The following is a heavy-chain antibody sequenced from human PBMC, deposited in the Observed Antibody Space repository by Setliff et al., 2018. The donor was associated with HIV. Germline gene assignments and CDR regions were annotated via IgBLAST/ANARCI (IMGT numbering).Heavy chain of an antibody. J-gene: IGHJ5*02. CDR3: TRGQRLTIFGVVIRRDWFDP. V-gene: IGHV3-23*01. CDR1: RFTFSNYA. CDR2: ISGGGGGT. Sequence: LRLSCAASRFTFSNYAMSWVRQAPGKGLEWVSAISGGGGGTNYADSVRGRFTISRDNSNNTLYLHMNNLRADDTAVYYCTRGQRLTIFGVVIRRDWFDPWGQGTLVTVSS. D-gene: IGHD3-3*01.